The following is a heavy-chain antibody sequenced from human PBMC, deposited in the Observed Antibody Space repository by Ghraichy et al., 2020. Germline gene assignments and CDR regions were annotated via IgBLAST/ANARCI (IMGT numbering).Heavy chain of an antibody. CDR2: INHSGST. Sequence: GSLRLSCAVYGGSFSGYYWSWIRQPPGKGLEWIGEINHSGSTNYNPSLKSRVTISVDTSKNQFSLKLSSVTAADTAVYYCARGNYYDSSGYYSEQDYWGQGTLVTVSS. D-gene: IGHD3-22*01. CDR1: GGSFSGYY. J-gene: IGHJ4*02. V-gene: IGHV4-34*01. CDR3: ARGNYYDSSGYYSEQDY.